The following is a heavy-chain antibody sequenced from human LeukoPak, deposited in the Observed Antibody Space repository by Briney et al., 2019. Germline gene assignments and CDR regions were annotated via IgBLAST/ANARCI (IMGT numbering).Heavy chain of an antibody. CDR3: ARDQAFSYYYYFMDV. V-gene: IGHV3-7*01. D-gene: IGHD3-3*01. CDR1: GFTFSRYW. J-gene: IGHJ6*03. Sequence: GGSLRLSCAASGFTFSRYWMSWVRQAPGKGLEWVANINQDGSEKYYVDSVKGRFTISRDSAKKSLHLQMNSLRAEDTAVYYCARDQAFSYYYYFMDVWGKGTTVTVSS. CDR2: INQDGSEK.